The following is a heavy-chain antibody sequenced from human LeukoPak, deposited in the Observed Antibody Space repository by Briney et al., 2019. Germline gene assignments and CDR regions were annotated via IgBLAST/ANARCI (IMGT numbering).Heavy chain of an antibody. Sequence: ASVKVSCKASGYTFTSYDINWVRQAAGQGLEWMGWINPNTDKTGYARNFQGRVTMTKNISISTAYMEVSSLTYEDTAIYYCARGRPGLASAGIYDFWGQGTLITVSS. V-gene: IGHV1-8*02. D-gene: IGHD6-13*01. CDR2: INPNTDKT. J-gene: IGHJ4*02. CDR3: ARGRPGLASAGIYDF. CDR1: GYTFTSYD.